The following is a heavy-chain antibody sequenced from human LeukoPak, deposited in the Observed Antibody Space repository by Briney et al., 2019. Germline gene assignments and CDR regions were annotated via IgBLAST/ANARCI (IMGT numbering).Heavy chain of an antibody. Sequence: GGSLRLSCAASGFTFSSYEMNWVRQAPGKGLEWVSYISSSGSTIYYADSVKGRFTISRDNAKNSLYLQMNSLRAEDTALYYCATDLITMIVDDAFGIWGQGTMVTVSS. J-gene: IGHJ3*02. CDR3: ATDLITMIVDDAFGI. V-gene: IGHV3-48*03. D-gene: IGHD3-22*01. CDR1: GFTFSSYE. CDR2: ISSSGSTI.